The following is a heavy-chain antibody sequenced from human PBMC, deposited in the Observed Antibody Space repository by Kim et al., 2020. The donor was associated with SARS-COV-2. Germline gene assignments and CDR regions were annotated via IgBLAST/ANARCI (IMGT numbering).Heavy chain of an antibody. CDR1: GFTFSSYG. CDR2: ISYDGSNK. CDR3: AKDQKYYDFWSGYFSGLDDAEHYYYYGMDV. V-gene: IGHV3-30*18. Sequence: GGSLRLSCAASGFTFSSYGMHWVRQAPGKGLEWVAVISYDGSNKYYADSVKGRFTISRDNSKNTLYLQMNSLRAEDTAVYYCAKDQKYYDFWSGYFSGLDDAEHYYYYGMDVWGQGTTVTVSS. J-gene: IGHJ6*02. D-gene: IGHD3-3*01.